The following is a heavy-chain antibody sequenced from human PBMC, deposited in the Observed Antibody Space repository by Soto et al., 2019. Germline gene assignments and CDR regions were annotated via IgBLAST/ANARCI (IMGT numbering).Heavy chain of an antibody. V-gene: IGHV5-10-1*01. CDR3: ARRNRDDSSGYYYYYYYGMDV. J-gene: IGHJ6*02. CDR2: IDPSDSYT. D-gene: IGHD3-22*01. CDR1: GYSFTSYW. Sequence: GESLKISCKGSGYSFTSYWISWVRQMPGNGLEWMGRIDPSDSYTNYSPSFQGHVTISADKSISTAYLQWSSLKASDTAMYYCARRNRDDSSGYYYYYYYGMDVWGQGTTVTVSS.